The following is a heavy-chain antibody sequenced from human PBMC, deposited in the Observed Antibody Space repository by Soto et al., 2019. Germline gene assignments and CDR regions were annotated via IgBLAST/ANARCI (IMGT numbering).Heavy chain of an antibody. V-gene: IGHV3-74*01. CDR3: ARGGAYGDYRSDF. CDR1: GFNFSVYW. CDR2: LNSDGTYA. J-gene: IGHJ4*02. Sequence: PGGSLRLSCAASGFNFSVYWMHWVRQAPGKWLVWVARLNSDGTYASSADSVKGRLTISRDNAKNTLYLQLNSLRAEDTAVYYCARGGAYGDYRSDFWGQGXLVTVYS. D-gene: IGHD4-17*01.